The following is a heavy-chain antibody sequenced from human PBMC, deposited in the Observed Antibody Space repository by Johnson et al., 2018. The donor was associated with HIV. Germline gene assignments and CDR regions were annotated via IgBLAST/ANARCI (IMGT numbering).Heavy chain of an antibody. CDR1: GFTFSSYA. V-gene: IGHV3-23*04. CDR2: INWNGGST. Sequence: VQLVESGGGVVQPGRSLRLSCAASGFTFSSYAMHWVRQAPGKGLEWVSGINWNGGSTGYADSVTGRFTISRDNSKNTLYLQMNSLRAEDTAVYYCARDYYDSSGYYYRAFDIWGQGTMVTVSS. CDR3: ARDYYDSSGYYYRAFDI. D-gene: IGHD3-22*01. J-gene: IGHJ3*02.